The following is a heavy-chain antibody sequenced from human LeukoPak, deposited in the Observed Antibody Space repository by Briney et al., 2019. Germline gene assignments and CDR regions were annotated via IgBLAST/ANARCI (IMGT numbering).Heavy chain of an antibody. CDR3: ARHPRTYYYGSGSSMDV. V-gene: IGHV4-34*01. J-gene: IGHJ6*03. CDR1: GGSFRGYY. Sequence: SETLSLTCAVYGGSFRGYYWSWIRQPPGKGLEWIGEINHSGSTNYNPSLKSRVTISVDTSKNQFSLKLSSVTAADTAVYYCARHPRTYYYGSGSSMDVWGKGTTVTISS. D-gene: IGHD3-10*01. CDR2: INHSGST.